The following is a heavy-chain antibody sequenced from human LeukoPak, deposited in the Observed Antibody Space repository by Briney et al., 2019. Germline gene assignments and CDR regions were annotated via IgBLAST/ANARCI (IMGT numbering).Heavy chain of an antibody. Sequence: GESLKISCKGSGYSFTSYWISWVRQMHGKGLEWMGRIDPSDSYTNYSPSFQGHVTISADKSISTAYLQWSSLKASDTAMYYCARQISPVAGLAYWGQGTLVTVSS. CDR1: GYSFTSYW. CDR3: ARQISPVAGLAY. V-gene: IGHV5-10-1*01. J-gene: IGHJ4*02. D-gene: IGHD6-19*01. CDR2: IDPSDSYT.